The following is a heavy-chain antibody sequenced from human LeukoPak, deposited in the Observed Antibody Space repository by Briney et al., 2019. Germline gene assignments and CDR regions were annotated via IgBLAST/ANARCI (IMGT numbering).Heavy chain of an antibody. CDR1: GFTFSTYA. J-gene: IGHJ4*02. CDR3: ARDYKADF. Sequence: GGSLRLSCATSGFTFSTYAMTWVRQAPGKGLEWVSAIDIYATKPNYADSVKGRFTISRDNSKNTLYLQTNSLRGEDTAIYYCARDYKADFWSQGTLVTAPS. CDR2: IDIYATKP. D-gene: IGHD3-10*01. V-gene: IGHV3-23*05.